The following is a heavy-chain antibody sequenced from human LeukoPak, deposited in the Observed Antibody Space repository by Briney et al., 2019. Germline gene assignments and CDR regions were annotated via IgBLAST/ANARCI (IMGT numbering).Heavy chain of an antibody. J-gene: IGHJ4*02. V-gene: IGHV4-34*01. D-gene: IGHD3-3*01. CDR3: ARYQLRFLESNHTYYFDY. CDR2: INHSGST. CDR1: GGSFSGYY. Sequence: SETLSLTCAVYGGSFSGYYWSWIRQPPGKGLEWIGEINHSGSTNYNPSLKSRVTISVDTSKNQFSLKLSSVTAADTAVCYCARYQLRFLESNHTYYFDYWGQGTLVTVSS.